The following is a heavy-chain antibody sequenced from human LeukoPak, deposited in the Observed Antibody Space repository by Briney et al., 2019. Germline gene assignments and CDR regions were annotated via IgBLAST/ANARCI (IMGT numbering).Heavy chain of an antibody. V-gene: IGHV4-4*07. CDR2: IYTTGTTNYNP. J-gene: IGHJ5*02. CDR1: GGSISSYY. CDR3: ARYGVGTGMAWFDP. Sequence: SETLSLTCTASGGSISSYYWSWIRQPAGKGLEWIGRIYTTGTTNYNPNYNPSLKSRVPMSVDTSKNQFSLKLSSVTAADTAVYYCARYGVGTGMAWFDPWGQGTLVTVSS. D-gene: IGHD2-8*01.